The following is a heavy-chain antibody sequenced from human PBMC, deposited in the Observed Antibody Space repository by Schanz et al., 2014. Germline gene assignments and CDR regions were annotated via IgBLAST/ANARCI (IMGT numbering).Heavy chain of an antibody. CDR3: VSSGSYSSYAF. Sequence: EVQLLESGGGLVQPGGSLKLSCAASGLIFSNYVMSWVRQAPGKGLEWVSGFDAHDGRAYYADSAKGRFTISRDNSKSTLYLQMNSLRAEDTAVYHCVSSGSYSSYAFWGQGTLVTVSS. J-gene: IGHJ4*02. D-gene: IGHD3-10*01. CDR1: GLIFSNYV. V-gene: IGHV3-23*01. CDR2: FDAHDGRA.